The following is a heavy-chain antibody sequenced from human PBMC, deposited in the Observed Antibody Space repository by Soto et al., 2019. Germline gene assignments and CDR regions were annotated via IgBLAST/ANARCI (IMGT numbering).Heavy chain of an antibody. V-gene: IGHV4-39*01. D-gene: IGHD3-22*01. CDR1: GGSISSSIYY. J-gene: IGHJ4*02. CDR2: IYYSGSP. Sequence: SETLSLTCTVSGGSISSSIYYWVWIRQPPGKGLEWIGSIYYSGSPYNNPSLKSRVTMSADTSKNQFSLNLRSVTAADTAVYYCTRLLYDRSGYYYFDYWGQGTLVTVSS. CDR3: TRLLYDRSGYYYFDY.